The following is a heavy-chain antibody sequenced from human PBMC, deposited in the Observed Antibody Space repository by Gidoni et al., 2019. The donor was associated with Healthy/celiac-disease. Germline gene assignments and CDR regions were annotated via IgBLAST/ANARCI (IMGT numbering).Heavy chain of an antibody. CDR1: GFPVSSNY. CDR2: IYSGGST. CDR3: ARLRSHYDFWSGYSVYFDY. J-gene: IGHJ4*02. D-gene: IGHD3-3*01. Sequence: VQLVESGGGLVQPGGSLSLSCAASGFPVSSNYMSWVRQAPGKGLEWVSVIYSGGSTYYADSVKGRFTISRDNSKNTLYLQMNSLRAEDTAVYYCARLRSHYDFWSGYSVYFDYWGQGTLVTVSS. V-gene: IGHV3-66*02.